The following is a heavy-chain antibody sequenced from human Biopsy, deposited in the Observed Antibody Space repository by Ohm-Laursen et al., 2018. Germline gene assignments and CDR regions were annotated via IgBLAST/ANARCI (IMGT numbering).Heavy chain of an antibody. Sequence: SDTLSLTCAVSGYSVTNDYYWGWIRQPPGKGLEWIGNIYYDGITYYNPSLKSRVAMSVDTSNNQLSLGLTSVTAADTAVYYCARVAGGYAYYYGMDVWGQGTTVIVSS. CDR1: GYSVTNDYY. CDR2: IYYDGIT. CDR3: ARVAGGYAYYYGMDV. J-gene: IGHJ6*02. D-gene: IGHD5-12*01. V-gene: IGHV4-38-2*01.